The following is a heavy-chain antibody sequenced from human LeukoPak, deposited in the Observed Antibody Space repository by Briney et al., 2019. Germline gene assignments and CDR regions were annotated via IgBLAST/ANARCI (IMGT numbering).Heavy chain of an antibody. CDR2: IWYDGSNK. CDR1: GFTFSSYG. CDR3: ARDGFHDYAWGCYRHLDY. Sequence: RAGGSLRLSCAASGFTFSSYGMHWVRQAPGKGLEWVALIWYDGSNKYYADSVKGRFTISRDNSKKTLYLQMNSLRAEDTAVYFCARDGFHDYAWGCYRHLDYWGQGTLVTVSS. V-gene: IGHV3-33*01. J-gene: IGHJ4*02. D-gene: IGHD3-16*02.